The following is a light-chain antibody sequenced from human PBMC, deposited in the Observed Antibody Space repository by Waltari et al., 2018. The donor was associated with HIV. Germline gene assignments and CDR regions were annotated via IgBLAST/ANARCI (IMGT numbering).Light chain of an antibody. V-gene: IGKV3-15*01. CDR3: QQYNNWLPGT. Sequence: EIVMTQSQATLSASTGERATLTCMASQSVTSNLAWYPQKPGQAPRLLIYGASTRATGIPARFSGSGSGTEFTLTISSLQSEDFAVYYCQQYNNWLPGTFGQGTKLEIK. J-gene: IGKJ2*01. CDR2: GAS. CDR1: QSVTSN.